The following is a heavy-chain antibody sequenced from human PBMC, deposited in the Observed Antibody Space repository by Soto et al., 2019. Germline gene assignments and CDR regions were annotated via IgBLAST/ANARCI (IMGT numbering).Heavy chain of an antibody. V-gene: IGHV3-30-3*01. CDR2: ISYDGSNK. CDR3: ARGANDFWSGYYLFDY. CDR1: GFTFSSYA. J-gene: IGHJ4*02. D-gene: IGHD3-3*01. Sequence: HPGGSLRLSCAASGFTFSSYAMHWVRQAPGKGLEWVAVISYDGSNKYYADSVKGRFTISRDNSKNTLYLQMNSLRAEDTAVYYCARGANDFWSGYYLFDYWGQGTLVTVSS.